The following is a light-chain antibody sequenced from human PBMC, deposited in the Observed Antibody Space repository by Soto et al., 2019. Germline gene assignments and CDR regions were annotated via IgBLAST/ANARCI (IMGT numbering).Light chain of an antibody. Sequence: QSGLTRPASVSLSPGQSITISCTGTSSDVGGYNYVSWYQLHPGKAPKLIIYEVSHRPSGASNHFSGYKSGNTASLTISGLQAEDEADYYCSSYTSTSTPCVFGTGTKVTVL. CDR1: SSDVGGYNY. V-gene: IGLV2-14*01. CDR3: SSYTSTSTPCV. CDR2: EVS. J-gene: IGLJ1*01.